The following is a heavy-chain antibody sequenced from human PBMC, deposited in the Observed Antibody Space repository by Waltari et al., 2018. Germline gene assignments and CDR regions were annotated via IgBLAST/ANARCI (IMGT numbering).Heavy chain of an antibody. V-gene: IGHV1-46*01. CDR1: GYTFTSYY. CDR3: ARDAYCSSTSCYAADY. J-gene: IGHJ4*02. CDR2: INPSGGST. D-gene: IGHD2-2*01. Sequence: QVQLVQSGAEVKKPGASVKVSCKASGYTFTSYYMHWVRQAPGQGLEWMGIINPSGGSTSYAQKFQGRVTMTRDTSTSTVYMELSSLRSEDTAVYYCARDAYCSSTSCYAADYWGQGTLVTVSS.